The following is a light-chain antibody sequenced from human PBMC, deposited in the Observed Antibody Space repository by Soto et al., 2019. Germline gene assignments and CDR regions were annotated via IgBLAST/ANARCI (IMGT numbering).Light chain of an antibody. J-gene: IGKJ1*01. CDR1: ESTSSTY. Sequence: PGERATLSCRSSESTSSTYVALYQQKPGQAPRLLIYGASIRATGIPERFSGSGSATDFTLNIGSLEPEDFALYYCQHYGSSPWTFGQGTKEAIK. CDR2: GAS. V-gene: IGKV3-20*01. CDR3: QHYGSSPWT.